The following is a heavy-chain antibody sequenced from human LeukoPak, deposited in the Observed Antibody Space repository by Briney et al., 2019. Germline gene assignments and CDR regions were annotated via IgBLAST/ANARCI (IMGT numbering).Heavy chain of an antibody. Sequence: PGGSLRLPCAASGFTFRGSAIHWVLESSGKGLEGGGQIERKDNGYEKATAYAESVKGRFSISRDDSTNTAYLQMKSLKTEDTALYYCTRDSGTYNWFDPWGQGTLVTVSS. CDR1: GFTFRGSA. CDR3: TRDSGTYNWFDP. V-gene: IGHV3-73*01. J-gene: IGHJ5*02. CDR2: IERKDNGYEKAT. D-gene: IGHD1-26*01.